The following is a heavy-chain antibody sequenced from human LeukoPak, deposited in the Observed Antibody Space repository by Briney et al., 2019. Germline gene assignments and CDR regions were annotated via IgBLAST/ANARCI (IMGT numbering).Heavy chain of an antibody. CDR2: ISSSGRKT. CDR3: AKRDRPCSGDCSAPYYFDY. J-gene: IGHJ4*02. Sequence: PGGSLRLSCAAAGFTFSSYAMSCVRQAPGKGLEWVSSISSSGRKTYYADSVKGRFTISRDNSKNTLYLQMSSLRAEDTAVYYCAKRDRPCSGDCSAPYYFDYWGQGTLVTVSS. V-gene: IGHV3-23*01. D-gene: IGHD2-21*02. CDR1: GFTFSSYA.